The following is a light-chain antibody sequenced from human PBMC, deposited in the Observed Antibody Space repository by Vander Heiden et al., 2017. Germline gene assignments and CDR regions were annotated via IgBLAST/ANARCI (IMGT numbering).Light chain of an antibody. CDR1: QSVSIY. CDR2: DAS. V-gene: IGKV3-11*01. J-gene: IGKJ2*01. Sequence: EIVLTQYPATLSLSPGERATLSCRASQSVSIYLAWYQHKPGQAPRLLIYDASNRATGIPARFSGSGSGTDFTLTISSLEPEDFAVYYCQQRSKWPGTFGQGTKLEI. CDR3: QQRSKWPGT.